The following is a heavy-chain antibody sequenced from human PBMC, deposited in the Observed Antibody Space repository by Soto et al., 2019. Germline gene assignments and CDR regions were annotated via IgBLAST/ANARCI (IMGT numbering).Heavy chain of an antibody. J-gene: IGHJ5*02. V-gene: IGHV4-59*08. D-gene: IGHD6-19*01. CDR3: ARQWIEAVAVAAPSGMFDP. Sequence: SETLSLTCTVSGGSISSYYWSWIRQPPGKGLEWIGYIYYSGSTNYNPSLKSRVTISVDTSKNQFSLKLSSVTAADTAVYYCARQWIEAVAVAAPSGMFDPWGQGTLVTVSS. CDR1: GGSISSYY. CDR2: IYYSGST.